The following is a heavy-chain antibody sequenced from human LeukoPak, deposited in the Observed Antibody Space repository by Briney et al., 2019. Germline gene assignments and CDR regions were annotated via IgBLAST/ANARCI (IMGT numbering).Heavy chain of an antibody. CDR1: GFTFSSYA. J-gene: IGHJ6*02. D-gene: IGHD2-2*02. Sequence: GGSLRLSCAASGFTFSSYAMSWVRQAPGKGLEWVSAISGSGGSTYYADSVKGRFTISRDNSKNTLYLQMNSLRAEDTAVYYCALLPAAIGYYYYGMDVWGQGTTVTVSS. CDR2: ISGSGGST. V-gene: IGHV3-23*01. CDR3: ALLPAAIGYYYYGMDV.